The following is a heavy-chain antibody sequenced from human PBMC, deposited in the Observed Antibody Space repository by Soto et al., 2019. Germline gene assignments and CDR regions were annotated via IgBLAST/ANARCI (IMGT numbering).Heavy chain of an antibody. D-gene: IGHD2-21*02. Sequence: QITLKESGPTLVKPTQTLTLTCTFSGFSLSTSGVGVGWIRQPPGKALEWLALIYWDGNTRYSPSLKNRLTITKDTSKNQVVLTMTNMGPVDTATYYCAHRLAVTCVDYWGQGTLVTVSS. J-gene: IGHJ4*02. CDR1: GFSLSTSGVG. CDR2: IYWDGNT. V-gene: IGHV2-5*02. CDR3: AHRLAVTCVDY.